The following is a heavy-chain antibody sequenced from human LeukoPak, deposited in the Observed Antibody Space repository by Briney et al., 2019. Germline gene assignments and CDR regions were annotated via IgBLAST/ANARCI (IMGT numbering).Heavy chain of an antibody. V-gene: IGHV5-51*01. CDR1: GYSFTNYW. CDR2: IETVDSHT. J-gene: IGHJ4*02. D-gene: IGHD1-26*01. CDR3: ARHDPGIVGATVDY. Sequence: GESLKISCQASGYSFTNYWIAWLRHMPGKGLEWMGTIETVDSHTTYSPSFQGQVTISVDKSISTAYLQWSSLKASDTAMYYCARHDPGIVGATVDYWGQGTLVTVSS.